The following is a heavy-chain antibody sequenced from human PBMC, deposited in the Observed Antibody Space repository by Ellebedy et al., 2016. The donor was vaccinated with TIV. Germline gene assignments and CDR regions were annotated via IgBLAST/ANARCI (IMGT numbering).Heavy chain of an antibody. J-gene: IGHJ4*02. Sequence: GESLKISCAASGFTFSDYWMNWVRQAPGKGLEWVANIKPGGNEKFYVGSVVGRFTISRDNANNSLYLQMNTLKTEDTAIYYCARIGYSAAEFDFWGQGTLVTVSS. CDR2: IKPGGNEK. CDR1: GFTFSDYW. D-gene: IGHD1-26*01. CDR3: ARIGYSAAEFDF. V-gene: IGHV3-7*03.